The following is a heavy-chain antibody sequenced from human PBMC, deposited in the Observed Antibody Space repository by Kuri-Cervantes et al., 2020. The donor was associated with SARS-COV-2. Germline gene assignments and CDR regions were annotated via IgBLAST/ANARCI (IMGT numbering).Heavy chain of an antibody. J-gene: IGHJ4*02. D-gene: IGHD1-1*01. CDR1: YASMTSFY. V-gene: IGHV4-59*01. CDR3: ASGNDFSLDY. CDR2: IYHTGKG. Sequence: SETLSLTCTVSYASMTSFYWSWIRQSPGRGLEWIGYIYHTGKGNYSPSLESRVSMSMAASESRFYLTLTSVTAADTAIYYCASGNDFSLDYWGQGTLVTVSS.